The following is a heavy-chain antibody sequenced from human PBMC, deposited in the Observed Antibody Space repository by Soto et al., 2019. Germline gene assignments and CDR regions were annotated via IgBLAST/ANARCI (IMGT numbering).Heavy chain of an antibody. CDR1: GYTFPSYG. V-gene: IGHV1-18*01. Sequence: SSVTVSRTASGYTFPSYGISWVRLAPGQGLEWMGWIGAYNGNTNYAQKLQGRVTMTTDTSTSTAYMELRSLRSDDTAVYYCARVRDIVVVVGGWFDPWGQGTLVTVSS. J-gene: IGHJ5*02. CDR3: ARVRDIVVVVGGWFDP. D-gene: IGHD2-15*01. CDR2: IGAYNGNT.